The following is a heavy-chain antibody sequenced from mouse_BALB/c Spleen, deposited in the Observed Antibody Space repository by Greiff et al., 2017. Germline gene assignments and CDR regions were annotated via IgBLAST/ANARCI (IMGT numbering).Heavy chain of an antibody. J-gene: IGHJ4*01. CDR1: GYTFTSYW. CDR2: IAPGSGST. CDR3: ARVGYITTVVATDYAMDY. D-gene: IGHD1-1*01. V-gene: IGHV1S41*01. Sequence: DLVKPGASVKLSCKASGYTFTSYWINWIKQRPGQGLEWIGRIAPGSGSTYYNEMFKGKATLTVDTSSSTAYIQLSSLSSEDSAVYVCARVGYITTVVATDYAMDYWGQGTSVTVSS.